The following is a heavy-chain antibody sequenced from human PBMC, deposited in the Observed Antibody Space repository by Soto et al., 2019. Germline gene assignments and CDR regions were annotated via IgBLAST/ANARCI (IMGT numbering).Heavy chain of an antibody. CDR3: ATGGHTAKDGY. Sequence: VQLVESGGGLIQPGGSLRLSCAASGFTVSNNHMTWVRQAPGRGPEWVSTIYYNGNTFYADSVKGRFTIPRDNSKNMVYLQMNSLRAEYTALYYCATGGHTAKDGYWGQGTLVTVSS. CDR2: IYYNGNT. CDR1: GFTVSNNH. V-gene: IGHV3-53*01. D-gene: IGHD5-18*01. J-gene: IGHJ4*02.